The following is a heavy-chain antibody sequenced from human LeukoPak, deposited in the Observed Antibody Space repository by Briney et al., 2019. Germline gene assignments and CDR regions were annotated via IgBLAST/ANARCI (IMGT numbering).Heavy chain of an antibody. CDR2: ISGSGGST. CDR3: ARDAYSGFDY. V-gene: IGHV3-23*01. D-gene: IGHD5-24*01. Sequence: GGSLRLSCAASGFSFSSYAVSWVRQAPGKGLEWVSAISGSGGSTYYADSVKGRFTISRDNTKNTLYLQMNSLRAEDTAVYYCARDAYSGFDYWGQGTLVTVSS. CDR1: GFSFSSYA. J-gene: IGHJ4*02.